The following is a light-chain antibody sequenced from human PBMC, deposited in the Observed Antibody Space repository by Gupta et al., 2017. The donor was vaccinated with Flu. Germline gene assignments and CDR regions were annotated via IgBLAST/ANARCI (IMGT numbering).Light chain of an antibody. CDR2: AKN. CDR3: TSQDNSGSLV. V-gene: IGLV3-19*01. CDR1: SLRSYY. Sequence: SSELTQDPAVSVALGQTVRITCQGDSLRSYYASWYQQKPGQAPVLVIYAKNNRPSGLPDRFSGSSSGNTASFTITGAQAEDAADYYYTSQDNSGSLVFGTGTKVTVL. J-gene: IGLJ1*01.